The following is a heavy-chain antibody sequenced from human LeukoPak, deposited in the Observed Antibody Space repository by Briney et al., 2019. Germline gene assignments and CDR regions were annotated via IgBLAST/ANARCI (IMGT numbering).Heavy chain of an antibody. V-gene: IGHV3-21*01. D-gene: IGHD1-7*01. CDR2: ISTSSGSI. Sequence: KPGGSLRLSCAASGFTFSSYWMNWVRQAPGKGLEWVSSISTSSGSIYYADSLKGRFTISRDNTKNSLYLQMNSLRAEDTAVYYCARAPRVPRELPLYYXYYMDVXXXGTTVT. J-gene: IGHJ6*03. CDR3: ARAPRVPRELPLYYXYYMDV. CDR1: GFTFSSYW.